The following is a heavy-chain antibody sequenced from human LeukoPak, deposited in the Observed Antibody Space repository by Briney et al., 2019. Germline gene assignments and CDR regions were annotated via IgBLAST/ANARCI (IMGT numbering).Heavy chain of an antibody. V-gene: IGHV4-31*03. CDR3: ARAGSTVTTLDY. CDR1: GGSISSGGYY. Sequence: SETLSLTCTVSGGSISSGGYYWSWIRQHPGKGLEWIGYIYHSGSTYYNPSLKSRVTISVDTSKNQFSLKLSSVTAADTAVYYCARAGSTVTTLDYWGQGTLVTVSS. J-gene: IGHJ4*02. D-gene: IGHD4-17*01. CDR2: IYHSGST.